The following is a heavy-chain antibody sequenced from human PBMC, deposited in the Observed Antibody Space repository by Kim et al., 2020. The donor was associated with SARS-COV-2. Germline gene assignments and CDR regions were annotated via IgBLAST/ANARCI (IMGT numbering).Heavy chain of an antibody. J-gene: IGHJ4*02. Sequence: PSLKRRVTISVDTSKNQFSLKLSSVTAADTAVYYCARGGATVVTPYYFDYWGQGTLVTVSS. V-gene: IGHV4-34*01. D-gene: IGHD4-17*01. CDR3: ARGGATVVTPYYFDY.